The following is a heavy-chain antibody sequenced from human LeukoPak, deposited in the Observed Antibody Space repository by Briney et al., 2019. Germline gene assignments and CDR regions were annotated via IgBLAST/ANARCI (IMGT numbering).Heavy chain of an antibody. D-gene: IGHD6-13*01. J-gene: IGHJ5*02. CDR2: ISDDGSKK. CDR3: ARAHIAATATNWFDP. CDR1: GFTFSSYA. V-gene: IGHV3-30*04. Sequence: PGGSLRLSCEASGFTFSSYAMHWVRQAPGKGLEWVAIISDDGSKKYYADSVKGRFTLSRDNSKNTLNLEMSSLRVEDTAVYYCARAHIAATATNWFDPWGQGTLVTVSS.